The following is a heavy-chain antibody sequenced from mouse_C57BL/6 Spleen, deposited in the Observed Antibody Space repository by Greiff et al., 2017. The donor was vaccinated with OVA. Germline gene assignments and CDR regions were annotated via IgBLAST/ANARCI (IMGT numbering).Heavy chain of an antibody. CDR1: GFTFSSYA. D-gene: IGHD1-1*01. CDR2: ISDGGSYT. CDR3: AREGPPIYYYGNYAMDY. V-gene: IGHV5-4*01. Sequence: EVKLVESGGGLVKPGGSLKLSCAASGFTFSSYAMSWVRQTPEKRLEWVATISDGGSYTYYPDNVKGRFTISRENAKNNLYLQMSHLKSEDTAMYYCAREGPPIYYYGNYAMDYWGQGTSVTVSS. J-gene: IGHJ4*01.